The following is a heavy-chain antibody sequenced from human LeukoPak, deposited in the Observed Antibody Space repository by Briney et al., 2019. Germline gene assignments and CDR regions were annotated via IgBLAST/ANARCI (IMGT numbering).Heavy chain of an antibody. CDR3: AKLTPTGDIQLWLEDAFDI. CDR1: GFTFSSYG. V-gene: IGHV3-30*18. J-gene: IGHJ3*02. Sequence: PGGSLRLSCAASGFTFSSYGMHWVRQAPGKGLEWVAVISYDGSNKYYADSVKGRFTISRDNSKNTLYLQMNSLRAEDTAVYYCAKLTPTGDIQLWLEDAFDIWGQGTMVTVSS. D-gene: IGHD5-18*01. CDR2: ISYDGSNK.